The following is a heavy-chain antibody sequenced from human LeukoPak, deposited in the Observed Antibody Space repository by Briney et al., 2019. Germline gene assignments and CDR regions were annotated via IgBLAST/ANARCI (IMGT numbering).Heavy chain of an antibody. CDR1: GFTFSSYA. V-gene: IGHV3-64*04. J-gene: IGHJ4*02. Sequence: GGSLRLSCSASGFTFSSYAMHWVRQAPGKGLEYVSAISSNGGSTYYADSVKGRFTISRDNSKNTLYLQMNSLRAEDTAVYYCARVDYGDYGFDYWGQGTLVTVSS. CDR2: ISSNGGST. D-gene: IGHD4-17*01. CDR3: ARVDYGDYGFDY.